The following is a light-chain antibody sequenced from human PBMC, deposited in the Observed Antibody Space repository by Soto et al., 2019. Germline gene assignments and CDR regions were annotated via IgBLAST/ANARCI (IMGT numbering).Light chain of an antibody. CDR2: AAS. CDR1: QGIRND. Sequence: AIQMTQSPSSLSASVGDRVTITCRASQGIRNDLAWCQQKPGRAPKILIYAASSLQSGVPSRFSGSGSGRDFTLTISSLQPEDFATYYCLQDNEFPITFGQGTRLEIK. J-gene: IGKJ5*01. V-gene: IGKV1-6*01. CDR3: LQDNEFPIT.